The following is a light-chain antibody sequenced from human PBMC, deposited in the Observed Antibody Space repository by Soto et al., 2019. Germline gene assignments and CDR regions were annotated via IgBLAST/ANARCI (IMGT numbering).Light chain of an antibody. CDR3: QQYYGTPYT. V-gene: IGKV4-1*01. Sequence: DIVMTQSPASLAVSLGERATINCKSSQNIVYNSNNKNYLAWYQQKPGQAPKLLLNWASTRESGVPDRFSGSGSGTDVTLTISSLQAEDGAVYYCQQYYGTPYTFGQVTKLEIK. CDR1: QNIVYNSNNKNY. J-gene: IGKJ2*01. CDR2: WAS.